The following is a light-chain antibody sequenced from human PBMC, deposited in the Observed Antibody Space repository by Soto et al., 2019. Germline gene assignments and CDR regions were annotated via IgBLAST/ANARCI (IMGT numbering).Light chain of an antibody. CDR2: ENN. CDR3: GAWDSSLSLYV. J-gene: IGLJ1*01. CDR1: SSNIGNNY. Sequence: QSVLTQPPAVSAAPGQKVPIPCSGSSSNIGNNYVSWYQQLPGTAPKLLIYENNKRPSGIPDRFSGSKSGTSATLGITGLQTGDEADYYCGAWDSSLSLYVFGTGTKVTVL. V-gene: IGLV1-51*02.